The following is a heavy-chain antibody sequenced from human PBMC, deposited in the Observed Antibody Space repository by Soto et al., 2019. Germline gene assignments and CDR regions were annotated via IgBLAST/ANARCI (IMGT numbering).Heavy chain of an antibody. CDR1: GGSISSSSYY. D-gene: IGHD6-19*01. V-gene: IGHV4-39*01. CDR2: IYYSGST. Sequence: AAESLSLTCTVSGGSISSSSYYWGWIRQPPGKGWEWSGSIYYSGSTYYNPSVKSRVTISIDTSKNKFTLKLSTVTAADTAVYYCARQVGIAVAGTPYYDYYGMDVWGQGTTVTVSS. CDR3: ARQVGIAVAGTPYYDYYGMDV. J-gene: IGHJ6*02.